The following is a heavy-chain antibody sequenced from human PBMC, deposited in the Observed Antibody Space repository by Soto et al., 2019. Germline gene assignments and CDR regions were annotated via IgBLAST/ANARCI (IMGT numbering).Heavy chain of an antibody. J-gene: IGHJ4*02. CDR1: GFTFSSYW. V-gene: IGHV3-7*01. CDR3: ARDVLWGFVEFIGYYFDY. D-gene: IGHD3-10*01. Sequence: EVQLVESGGGLVQPGGSLRLSCAASGFTFSSYWMSWVRQAPGKGLEWVANIKQDGSEKYYVDAVKGRFTISRDNAKNSLYLQMNSLRAEDTAVYYCARDVLWGFVEFIGYYFDYWGQGTLVTVSS. CDR2: IKQDGSEK.